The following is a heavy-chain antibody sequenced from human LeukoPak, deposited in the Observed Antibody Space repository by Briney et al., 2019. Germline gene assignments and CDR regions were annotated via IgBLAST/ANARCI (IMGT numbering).Heavy chain of an antibody. D-gene: IGHD6-13*01. Sequence: GGSLEISGKGSGYIFTTYWISWVRRMPGKGLGWLGIFYPTHSDTRYSPSFQGQVTISADKSINTAYLQWSSLEASDTAMYYCARLGTRCGAERGSSCAVGFGYWGQGTLVTISS. CDR2: FYPTHSDT. J-gene: IGHJ4*02. CDR1: GYIFTTYW. CDR3: ARLGTRCGAERGSSCAVGFGY. V-gene: IGHV5-51*01.